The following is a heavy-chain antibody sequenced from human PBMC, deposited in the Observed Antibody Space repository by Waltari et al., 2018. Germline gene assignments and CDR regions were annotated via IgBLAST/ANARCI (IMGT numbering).Heavy chain of an antibody. CDR2: ISGSGGST. CDR1: GLPFSSYA. Sequence: EVQLLESGGGLVQPGGSLRLSCSASGLPFSSYAMSWARQAPGKGWEWVSAISGSGGSTYYADSVKGRFTISRDNSKNTLYLQMNSLRAEDTAVYYCAKHTMIVVVTLDYWGQGTLVTDSS. J-gene: IGHJ4*02. V-gene: IGHV3-23*01. CDR3: AKHTMIVVVTLDY. D-gene: IGHD3-22*01.